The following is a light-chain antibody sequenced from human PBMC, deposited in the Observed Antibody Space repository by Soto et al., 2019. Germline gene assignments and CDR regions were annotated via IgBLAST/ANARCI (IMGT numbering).Light chain of an antibody. V-gene: IGKV1-39*01. CDR3: QQSYSTPPT. Sequence: DIQMTTSPSPPSASVGDRGTITCRASQSISSYLNWYQQKPGKAPKLLIYAASGLQSGVPSRFSGSGSGTDFTLTISSLQPEDFATYYCQQSYSTPPTFGQGTKVDIK. CDR1: QSISSY. CDR2: AAS. J-gene: IGKJ1*01.